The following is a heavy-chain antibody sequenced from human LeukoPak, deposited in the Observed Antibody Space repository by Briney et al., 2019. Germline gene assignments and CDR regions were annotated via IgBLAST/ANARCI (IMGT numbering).Heavy chain of an antibody. V-gene: IGHV1-8*01. D-gene: IGHD3-22*01. CDR3: ARAIVVVIPDY. J-gene: IGHJ4*02. Sequence: GASVKVSCKASGYTFTSYDINWVRQATGQGLEWMGWMNPNSGNTGYARKFQGRVTMTRNTSISTAYMELSSLRSEDTAVYYCARAIVVVIPDYWGQGTLVTVSS. CDR1: GYTFTSYD. CDR2: MNPNSGNT.